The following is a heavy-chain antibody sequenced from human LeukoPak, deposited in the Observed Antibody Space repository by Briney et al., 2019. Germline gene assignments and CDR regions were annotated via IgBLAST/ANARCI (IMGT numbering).Heavy chain of an antibody. V-gene: IGHV1-69*13. Sequence: ASVTVPCKASGYTFTSYGISWVRQAPGQGLEWMGGIIPIFGTANYAQKFQGRVTITADESTSTAYMELSSLRSEDTAVYYCASLGWYGDYWGQGTLVTVSS. CDR3: ASLGWYGDY. CDR2: IIPIFGTA. D-gene: IGHD6-19*01. CDR1: GYTFTSYG. J-gene: IGHJ4*02.